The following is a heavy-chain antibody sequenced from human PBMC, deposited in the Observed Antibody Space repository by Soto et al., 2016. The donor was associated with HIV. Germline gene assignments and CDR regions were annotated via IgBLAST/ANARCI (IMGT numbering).Heavy chain of an antibody. J-gene: IGHJ4*02. CDR2: MNPKSGNT. D-gene: IGHD1-26*01. CDR1: GYTFTTYD. V-gene: IGHV1-8*02. Sequence: QVQLVQSGAEVKKPGASVKVSCKASGYTFTTYDIYWVRQASGQGLEWMGWMNPKSGNTGYAQKFQGRVTMTRNTSISTVYMELSSLRSEDTAVYYCARSRVSGAPAPFDYWGQGSLITVSS. CDR3: ARSRVSGAPAPFDY.